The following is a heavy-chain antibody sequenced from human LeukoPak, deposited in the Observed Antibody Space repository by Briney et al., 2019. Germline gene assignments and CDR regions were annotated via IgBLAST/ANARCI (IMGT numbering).Heavy chain of an antibody. CDR1: GFPFSNYW. J-gene: IGHJ4*02. CDR2: VNSDGSTT. Sequence: GGSLRLSCAASGFPFSNYWMHWVRQAPGKGLVWVSRVNSDGSTTNYADSVKGRFTISRDNAENTLYMRMNSLRPEDTAVYYCAGGYYSSSRFDSWGQGTLVTVSS. CDR3: AGGYYSSSRFDS. V-gene: IGHV3-74*01. D-gene: IGHD6-13*01.